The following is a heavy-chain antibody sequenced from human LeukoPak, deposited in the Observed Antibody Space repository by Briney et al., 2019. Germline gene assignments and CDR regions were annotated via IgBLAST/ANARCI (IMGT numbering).Heavy chain of an antibody. J-gene: IGHJ6*02. CDR3: ARSYSSPYYYYYGMDV. V-gene: IGHV1-3*04. Sequence: ASVKVSCKASGYTFTNHAMHWVRQAPGQGLEWMGWINTADGNTKYSQKFQGRVTITRDTSASIVYLELTSLRSEDTAVYYCARSYSSPYYYYYGMDVWGQGTTVTVSS. CDR1: GYTFTNHA. D-gene: IGHD6-13*01. CDR2: INTADGNT.